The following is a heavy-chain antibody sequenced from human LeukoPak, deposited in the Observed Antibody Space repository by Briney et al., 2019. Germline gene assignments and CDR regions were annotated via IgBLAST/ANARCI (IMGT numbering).Heavy chain of an antibody. J-gene: IGHJ4*02. CDR2: ISGSGGTR. CDR3: ANEGLRYFDWLLYPLLFDY. D-gene: IGHD3-9*01. Sequence: GGSLRLSCAASGFTFSNYAMSWVRQAPGKGLEWVSAISGSGGTRNYADSVKGRFTISRDNSKNTLYLQMNSLRAEDTAVYYCANEGLRYFDWLLYPLLFDYWGQGTLVTVSS. CDR1: GFTFSNYA. V-gene: IGHV3-23*01.